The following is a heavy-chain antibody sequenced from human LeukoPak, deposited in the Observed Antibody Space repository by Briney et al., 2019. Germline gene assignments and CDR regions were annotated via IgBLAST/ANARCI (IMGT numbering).Heavy chain of an antibody. CDR3: AREGAHCSSTSCQRAFDI. Sequence: ASVKVSCKASGYTFTSYGISWVRQAPGQGIEWMGWISTYNGNTNYAQKLQGRVTMTTDTSTSTAYMELRSLRSDDTAVYYCAREGAHCSSTSCQRAFDIWGQGTMVTVSS. CDR1: GYTFTSYG. CDR2: ISTYNGNT. V-gene: IGHV1-18*01. D-gene: IGHD2-2*01. J-gene: IGHJ3*02.